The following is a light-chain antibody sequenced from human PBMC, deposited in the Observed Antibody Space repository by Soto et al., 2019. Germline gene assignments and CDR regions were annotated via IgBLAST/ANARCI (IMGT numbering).Light chain of an antibody. Sequence: QSALTQPPSASGSRGQSVTISCTGTSSDVGGYNYVSWYQQHPGKAPKLMIYEVTKRPSGVPDRFSGSKSGNTASLTVSGLQADDEADYYCSSYAGSNKPVFGTGTKLTVL. CDR3: SSYAGSNKPV. CDR2: EVT. CDR1: SSDVGGYNY. V-gene: IGLV2-8*01. J-gene: IGLJ1*01.